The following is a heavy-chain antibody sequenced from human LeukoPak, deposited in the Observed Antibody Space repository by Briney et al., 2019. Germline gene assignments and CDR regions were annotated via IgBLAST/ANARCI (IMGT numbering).Heavy chain of an antibody. CDR1: GFTFSSYW. V-gene: IGHV3-7*05. Sequence: TGGSLRLSCAASGFTFSSYWMNWVRQAPGKGLEWVANIKQDGSEKYYVDSVKGRFTISRDNSKNSLYLQMNSLRTEDTALYYCAKGNGDNWGQGTLVTVSS. CDR3: AKGNGDN. CDR2: IKQDGSEK. D-gene: IGHD3-16*01. J-gene: IGHJ4*02.